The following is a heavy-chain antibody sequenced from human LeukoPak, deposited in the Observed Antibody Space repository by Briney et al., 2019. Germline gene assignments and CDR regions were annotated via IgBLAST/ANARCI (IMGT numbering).Heavy chain of an antibody. Sequence: ASVKASCKASGYTFTSYGISWVRQAPGQGLEWMGWISAYNGNANYAQKLQGRVTMTTDTSTSTAYMELRSLRSDDTAVYYCARDITVTTLRPDYYGMDVWGQGTTVTVSS. CDR2: ISAYNGNA. D-gene: IGHD4-17*01. V-gene: IGHV1-18*01. CDR1: GYTFTSYG. CDR3: ARDITVTTLRPDYYGMDV. J-gene: IGHJ6*02.